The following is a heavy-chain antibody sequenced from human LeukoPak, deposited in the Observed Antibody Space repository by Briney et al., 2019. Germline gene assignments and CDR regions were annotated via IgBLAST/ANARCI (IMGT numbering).Heavy chain of an antibody. CDR3: ADALDI. V-gene: IGHV3-30*03. J-gene: IGHJ3*02. CDR1: GFTFSSYG. Sequence: GGSLRLSCAASGFTFSSYGMHWVRQAPGKGLEWVAVISYDGSNKYYADSVKGRFTISRDNSKNTLYLQMNSLRAEDTAVYYCADALDIWGQGTMVTVSS. CDR2: ISYDGSNK.